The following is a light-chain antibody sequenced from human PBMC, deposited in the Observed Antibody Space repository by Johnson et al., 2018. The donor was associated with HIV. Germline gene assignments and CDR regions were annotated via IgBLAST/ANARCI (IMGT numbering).Light chain of an antibody. Sequence: QSVLTQPPSVSAAPGQKVTISCSGSSSNIGNNYVSWYQQLPGTAPKLLIYDNNKRPSGTPDRFSGSKSGTSATLGITGLQTGDAADYYCGTWDSRLRSGFFGTGTKGTVL. V-gene: IGLV1-51*01. CDR3: GTWDSRLRSGF. CDR1: SSNIGNNY. J-gene: IGLJ1*01. CDR2: DNN.